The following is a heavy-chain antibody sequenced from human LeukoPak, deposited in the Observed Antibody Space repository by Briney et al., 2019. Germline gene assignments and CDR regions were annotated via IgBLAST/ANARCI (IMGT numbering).Heavy chain of an antibody. Sequence: SETLSLTCTVSGGSISSYYWSWIRQPPGKGLEWIGYIYYSGSTNYNPSLKSRVTISVDTSKNQSSLKLSSVTAADTAVYYCARQHIVVVTASESWFDPWGQGTLVTVSS. V-gene: IGHV4-59*01. CDR3: ARQHIVVVTASESWFDP. D-gene: IGHD2-21*02. CDR2: IYYSGST. J-gene: IGHJ5*02. CDR1: GGSISSYY.